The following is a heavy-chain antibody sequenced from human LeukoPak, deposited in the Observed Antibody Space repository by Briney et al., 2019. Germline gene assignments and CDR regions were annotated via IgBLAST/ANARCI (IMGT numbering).Heavy chain of an antibody. CDR1: GYIFTNYD. Sequence: GASVKLSCKSSGYIFTNYDINWVRQGTGQGLEWMGWMNPKSGNTGYAQKFQSRVTMTRDTSITTAYMELSSLRSEDPAVYYCARVYGEIDYWGQGTLVTVSS. J-gene: IGHJ4*02. CDR2: MNPKSGNT. D-gene: IGHD4-17*01. CDR3: ARVYGEIDY. V-gene: IGHV1-8*01.